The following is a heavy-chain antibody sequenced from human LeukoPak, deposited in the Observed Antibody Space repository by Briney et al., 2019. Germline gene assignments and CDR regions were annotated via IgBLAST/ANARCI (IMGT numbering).Heavy chain of an antibody. V-gene: IGHV1-18*01. CDR2: INAYNGDT. CDR1: NYTFTSYG. CDR3: ARDGSGVWFDY. Sequence: GASVKVSCKASNYTFTSYGISWVRQAPGQGLEWMAWINAYNGDTNYAQKLQGRVTLTTETSRSTAYMELRSLRSDDTAVYYCARDGSGVWFDYWGQGTLVTVSS. D-gene: IGHD3-10*01. J-gene: IGHJ4*02.